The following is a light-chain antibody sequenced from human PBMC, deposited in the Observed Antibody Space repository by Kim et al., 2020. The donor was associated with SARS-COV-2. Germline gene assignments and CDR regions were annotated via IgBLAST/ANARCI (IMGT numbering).Light chain of an antibody. V-gene: IGKV1-17*03. CDR3: LQHYNYPYT. J-gene: IGKJ2*01. CDR2: AAS. CDR1: QGINDF. Sequence: SASVGDTVTITCRASQGINDFLAWFQQKPGRVPKRLIYAASNLQSGVPSRFSGSGSGTEFTLTISSLQPADFATYYCLQHYNYPYTFGQGTKLEI.